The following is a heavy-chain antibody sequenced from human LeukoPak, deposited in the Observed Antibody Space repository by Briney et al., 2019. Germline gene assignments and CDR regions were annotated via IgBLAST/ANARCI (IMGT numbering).Heavy chain of an antibody. CDR3: ARVSETSSSWYTTYFYYYGMDV. J-gene: IGHJ6*02. CDR1: GFTFSSYW. V-gene: IGHV3-74*01. D-gene: IGHD6-13*01. Sequence: GGSLRLSCAASGFTFSSYWMHWVRQAPGKGLVWVSRINSDGSSTSYADSVKGRFTISRDNAKNTLHLQMNSLRAEDTAVYYCARVSETSSSWYTTYFYYYGMDVWGQGTTVTVSS. CDR2: INSDGSST.